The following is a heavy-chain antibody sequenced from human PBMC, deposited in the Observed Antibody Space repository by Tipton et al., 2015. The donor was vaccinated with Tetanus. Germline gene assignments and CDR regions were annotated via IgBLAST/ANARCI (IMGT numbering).Heavy chain of an antibody. Sequence: LRLSCTVSGGSFSLYYWNWVRQSPGKGLEWIGEISHSGSSNYSPSLKSRVTISVDTSKNQFSLRLRSVAAADTAVYYCARGGRDAYNNPLGAFDVWGRGTTVTVSS. CDR1: GGSFSLYY. V-gene: IGHV4-34*01. CDR2: ISHSGSS. J-gene: IGHJ3*01. D-gene: IGHD5-24*01. CDR3: ARGGRDAYNNPLGAFDV.